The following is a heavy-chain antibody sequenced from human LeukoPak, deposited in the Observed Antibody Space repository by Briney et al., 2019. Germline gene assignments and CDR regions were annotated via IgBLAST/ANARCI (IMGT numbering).Heavy chain of an antibody. CDR2: MNPNSGNT. Sequence: ASVKVSCKASGYTFTSYDINWVRQATGQGLEWMGWMNPNSGNTGYAQKFQGRVTMTRNTSISTAYMELSSLRSEDTAVYYCARGFLRRPTVRALANYFVYWGQGTLVTVSS. J-gene: IGHJ4*02. CDR3: ARGFLRRPTVRALANYFVY. V-gene: IGHV1-8*01. D-gene: IGHD6-13*01. CDR1: GYTFTSYD.